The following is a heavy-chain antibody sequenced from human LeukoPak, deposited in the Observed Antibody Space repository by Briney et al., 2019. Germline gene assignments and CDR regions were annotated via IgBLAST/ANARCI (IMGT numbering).Heavy chain of an antibody. Sequence: GGSLRLSCAASGFTCSNYEMHWVRQAPGKGVEWISYISSSGFTIYYADSVKGRFTISRDNARNSLYLQMNSLRADDTAVYYCARGTLRTTPDYWGQGTLVTVSS. D-gene: IGHD1-1*01. CDR2: ISSSGFTI. CDR3: ARGTLRTTPDY. CDR1: GFTCSNYE. V-gene: IGHV3-48*03. J-gene: IGHJ4*02.